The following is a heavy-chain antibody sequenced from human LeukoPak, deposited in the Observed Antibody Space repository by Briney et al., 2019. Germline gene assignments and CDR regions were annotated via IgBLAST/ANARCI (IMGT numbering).Heavy chain of an antibody. CDR1: GYTFTCYY. CDR2: INPNSGGT. V-gene: IGHV1-2*02. J-gene: IGHJ4*02. Sequence: ASVKVSCKASGYTFTCYYMHWVRQAPGQGLEWMGWINPNSGGTNYAQKFQGRVTMTRDTSISTAYMELSRLRSDDTAVYYCAHDYYGSGSYYFWGQGTLVTVSS. D-gene: IGHD3-10*01. CDR3: AHDYYGSGSYYF.